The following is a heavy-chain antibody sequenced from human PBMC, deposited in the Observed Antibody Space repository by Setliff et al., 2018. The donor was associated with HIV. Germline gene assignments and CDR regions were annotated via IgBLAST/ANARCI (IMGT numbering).Heavy chain of an antibody. D-gene: IGHD3-10*01. Sequence: GGSLRLSCAASGFTFSSYSMHWVRQAPGKGLEWVSSITDSSTYIYYADSLKGRFTISRDNAKHSLYLKMESLRAEDTAVYYCARSYYGPFPDDYWGQGTLVTVSS. CDR3: ARSYYGPFPDDY. J-gene: IGHJ4*02. V-gene: IGHV3-21*01. CDR1: GFTFSSYS. CDR2: ITDSSTYI.